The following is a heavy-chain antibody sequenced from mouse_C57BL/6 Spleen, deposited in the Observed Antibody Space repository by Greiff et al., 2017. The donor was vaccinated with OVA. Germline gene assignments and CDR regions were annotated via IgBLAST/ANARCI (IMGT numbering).Heavy chain of an antibody. CDR1: GYTFTDYN. CDR3: ARFLNYYGSSYDDYAMDY. J-gene: IGHJ4*01. CDR2: INPNNGGT. V-gene: IGHV1-18*01. D-gene: IGHD1-1*01. Sequence: EVKVVESGPELVKPGASVKIPCKASGYTFTDYNMDWVKQSHGKSLEWIGAINPNNGGTISNQKFKGKAKLTVAKSSSAAYLELRSLTSEDTAVYYCARFLNYYGSSYDDYAMDYWGQGTSVTVSS.